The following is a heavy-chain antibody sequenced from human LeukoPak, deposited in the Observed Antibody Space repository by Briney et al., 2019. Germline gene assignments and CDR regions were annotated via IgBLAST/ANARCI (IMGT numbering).Heavy chain of an antibody. V-gene: IGHV3-74*01. CDR1: VFTSSIYW. D-gene: IGHD3-3*01. CDR2: INSDGSST. Sequence: GGSLRLSRAGSVFTSSIYWIHFVRQAPEKGLVWVSRINSDGSSTSYAGSVKGRFTISRDNAKNTLYLQMSSLRAEDTAVYYCARVSMGYYENYWGQGTLVTVSS. CDR3: ARVSMGYYENY. J-gene: IGHJ4*02.